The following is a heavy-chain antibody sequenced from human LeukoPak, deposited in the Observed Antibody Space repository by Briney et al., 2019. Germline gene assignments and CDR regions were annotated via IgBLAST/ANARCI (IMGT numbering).Heavy chain of an antibody. V-gene: IGHV3-9*01. CDR3: AKGGKQWLTVDY. Sequence: GRSLRLSCAASGFSFGDYAMHWVRQTPGKGLEWVSGITSNSGSIGYADSVKGRFTISRDNSKNTLYLQMNSLRAEDTAVYYCAKGGKQWLTVDYWGQGTLVTVSS. CDR2: ITSNSGSI. J-gene: IGHJ4*02. D-gene: IGHD6-19*01. CDR1: GFSFGDYA.